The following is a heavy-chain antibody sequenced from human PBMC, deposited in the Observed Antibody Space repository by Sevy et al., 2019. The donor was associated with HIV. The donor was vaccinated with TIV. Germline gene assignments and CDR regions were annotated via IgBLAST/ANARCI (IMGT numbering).Heavy chain of an antibody. D-gene: IGHD6-13*01. J-gene: IGHJ4*02. V-gene: IGHV3-48*02. CDR2: ISGTSTTI. CDR3: ARDFDGAAAGFDY. Sequence: GGSLRLSCAATGFTFSSYSMNWVRQAPGKGLEWVSYISGTSTTIYYADSVKGRFTISRDNAKNSLYLQMNSLRDEDTAVYYCARDFDGAAAGFDYWGQGTLVTVSS. CDR1: GFTFSSYS.